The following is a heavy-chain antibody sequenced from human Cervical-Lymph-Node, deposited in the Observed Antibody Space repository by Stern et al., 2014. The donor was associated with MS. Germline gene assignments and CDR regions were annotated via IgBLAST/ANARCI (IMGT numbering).Heavy chain of an antibody. Sequence: VQLGQSGGGVKKPGASVKVSCKTSGYTFTDYCVTWVRLAPGQGLEWLGWISGHNGVTNDARKFQDRVTITTDTSTNTAYLELRSLRADDTAIYYCARDRANYGVFDYWGQGSRVTVSA. CDR1: GYTFTDYC. CDR2: ISGHNGVT. V-gene: IGHV1-18*01. CDR3: ARDRANYGVFDY. D-gene: IGHD4-17*01. J-gene: IGHJ4*02.